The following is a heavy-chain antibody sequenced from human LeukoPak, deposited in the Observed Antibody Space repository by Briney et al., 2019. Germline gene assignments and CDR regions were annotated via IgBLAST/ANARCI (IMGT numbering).Heavy chain of an antibody. V-gene: IGHV7-4-1*02. Sequence: ASVTVSCTASGYTFTSYAMNWVRQAPGQGLEWMGWINTNTGNPTYAQGFTGRFVFSLDTSVSTAYLQISSLKAEDTAVYYCAGDGGYSGYDYRRYYFDYWGQGTLVTVSS. CDR3: AGDGGYSGYDYRRYYFDY. CDR1: GYTFTSYA. J-gene: IGHJ4*02. CDR2: INTNTGNP. D-gene: IGHD5-12*01.